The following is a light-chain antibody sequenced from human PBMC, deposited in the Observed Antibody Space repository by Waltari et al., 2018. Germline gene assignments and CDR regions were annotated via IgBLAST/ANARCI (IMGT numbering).Light chain of an antibody. CDR1: QSVSSY. CDR3: QQRSNWLT. CDR2: DAS. J-gene: IGKJ4*01. V-gene: IGKV3-11*01. Sequence: EIVLTQSPATLSLSPGDRATLSCRASQSVSSYLAWYQQKPGQAPRLLIYDASNRATGIPARFSGSGSGTDFTRTISSLEPEDFAVYYCQQRSNWLTFGGGTKVEIK.